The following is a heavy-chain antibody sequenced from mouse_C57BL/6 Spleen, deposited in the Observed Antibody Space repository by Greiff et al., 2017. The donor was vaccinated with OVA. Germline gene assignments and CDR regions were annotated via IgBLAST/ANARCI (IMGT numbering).Heavy chain of an antibody. D-gene: IGHD1-1*01. CDR1: GYTFTSYW. CDR2: IYPGSGST. V-gene: IGHV1-55*01. Sequence: QVQLQQPGAELVKPGASVKMSCKASGYTFTSYWITWVKQRPGQGLEWIGDIYPGSGSTNYNAKFKSKATLTVDTSSSTAYMQLSSLTSEDSAVYYCARSGVTTVVNYWGQGTTLTVSS. J-gene: IGHJ2*01. CDR3: ARSGVTTVVNY.